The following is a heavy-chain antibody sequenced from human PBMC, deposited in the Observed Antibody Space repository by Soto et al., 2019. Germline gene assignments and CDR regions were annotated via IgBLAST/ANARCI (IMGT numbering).Heavy chain of an antibody. CDR2: IYADGTT. D-gene: IGHD3-22*01. Sequence: PGGSLRLSCAASGFTVGSYYMNWVRQTPGKGLEWVSVIYADGTTYYADSVKGRFTISRDNAKNTLYLQMNSLRAEDTAVYYCAREAPDSSGYYVDYWGQGTLVTVSS. CDR3: AREAPDSSGYYVDY. V-gene: IGHV3-66*01. J-gene: IGHJ4*02. CDR1: GFTVGSYY.